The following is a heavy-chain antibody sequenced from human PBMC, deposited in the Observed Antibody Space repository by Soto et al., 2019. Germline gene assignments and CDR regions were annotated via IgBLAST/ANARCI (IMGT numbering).Heavy chain of an antibody. J-gene: IGHJ5*02. CDR1: GGSISSGDYY. D-gene: IGHD3-22*01. CDR3: ARDLDSSGYYSNWFDP. Sequence: LSLTCTVSGGSISSGDYYWSWIRQPPGKGLEWIGYIYYSGSTYYNPSLRSRVTISVDTSKNQFSLKLSSVTAADTAVYYCARDLDSSGYYSNWFDPWGQGTLVTVSS. CDR2: IYYSGST. V-gene: IGHV4-30-4*01.